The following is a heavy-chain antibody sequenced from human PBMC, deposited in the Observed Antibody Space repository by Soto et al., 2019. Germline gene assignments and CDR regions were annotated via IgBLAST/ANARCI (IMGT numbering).Heavy chain of an antibody. D-gene: IGHD2-15*01. CDR3: TRGYCSGGGCPRWFDP. CDR1: GFTLSDHY. J-gene: IGHJ5*02. V-gene: IGHV3-72*01. Sequence: EVQLVESGGSLVQPGGSLRLSCAASGFTLSDHYMDWVRQVPGKGLEWVGRSRNKASSYTTEYAASVKGRFTISRDDSKNSLYRHMNSLKTEDAAVYYCTRGYCSGGGCPRWFDPWGQGTVVTVSS. CDR2: SRNKASSYTT.